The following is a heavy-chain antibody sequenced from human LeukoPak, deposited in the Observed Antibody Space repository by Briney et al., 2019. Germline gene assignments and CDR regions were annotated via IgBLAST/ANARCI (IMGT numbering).Heavy chain of an antibody. V-gene: IGHV4-39*07. D-gene: IGHD3-10*01. CDR1: GGSISSNNYY. CDR2: ISYSGST. CDR3: ARGRRTYYYGSGIQSYFDY. Sequence: SETLSLTCTVSGGSISSNNYYWGWIRQPPGKGLEWIGIISYSGSTYSNPSLKSRVTISVDTSKNQFSLKLSSVTAADTAVYYCARGRRTYYYGSGIQSYFDYWGQGTLVTVSS. J-gene: IGHJ4*02.